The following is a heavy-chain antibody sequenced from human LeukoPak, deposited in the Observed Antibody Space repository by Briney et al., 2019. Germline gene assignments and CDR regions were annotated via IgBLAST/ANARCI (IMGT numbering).Heavy chain of an antibody. CDR3: ARGRHGSGSFDAFHI. Sequence: GGSLRLSCAASGFTFSNYWMNWVRQAPGKGLEWVSSISTSSIYIYYADSLKGRFTISRHNAKNSLYLQMNSLRAEDTAVYYCARGRHGSGSFDAFHIWGQGTMVTVSS. D-gene: IGHD3-10*01. J-gene: IGHJ3*02. CDR2: ISTSSIYI. V-gene: IGHV3-21*01. CDR1: GFTFSNYW.